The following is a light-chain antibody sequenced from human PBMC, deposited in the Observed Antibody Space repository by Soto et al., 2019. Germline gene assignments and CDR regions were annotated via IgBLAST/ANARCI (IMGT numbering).Light chain of an antibody. CDR1: QGIRND. J-gene: IGKJ4*01. CDR3: LQDFSFPLT. V-gene: IGKV1-6*01. Sequence: IQMTQSPSSLSASVGERVTITCRASQGIRNDLAWYQRKPGKAPKLLIYTASSLQNGVPPRFSGSGSDTVFTLTIDSLQPEDFATHYRLQDFSFPLTFGGGNQVE. CDR2: TAS.